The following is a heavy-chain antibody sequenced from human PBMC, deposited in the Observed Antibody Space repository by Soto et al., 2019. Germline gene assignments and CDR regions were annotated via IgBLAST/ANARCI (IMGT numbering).Heavy chain of an antibody. V-gene: IGHV3-48*01. D-gene: IGHD3-10*01. J-gene: IGHJ4*02. Sequence: GGSLRLSCAASGFTFSSYSMNWVRQAPGKGLEWVAYISSSSSTIYYADSVKGRFTISRDNAKNSLYLQMNSLRAEDTAVYYCARDPYMVKFDYWGQGTLVTVSS. CDR1: GFTFSSYS. CDR2: ISSSSSTI. CDR3: ARDPYMVKFDY.